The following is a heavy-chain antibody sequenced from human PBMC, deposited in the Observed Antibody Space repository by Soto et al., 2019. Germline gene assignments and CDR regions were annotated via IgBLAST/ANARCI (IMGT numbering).Heavy chain of an antibody. Sequence: QVQLQESGPGLVKPSETLSLTCTVSGDSLTNYYCSWFRQPPGKGLEWIGYIMYSGYSAYNPALKRRVTMSMDTSKTHFSLMLESVTATDTAVYYCARHGFGPLHGLVDVWCQGTTVIVSS. V-gene: IGHV4-59*08. J-gene: IGHJ6*02. D-gene: IGHD3-10*01. CDR2: IMYSGYS. CDR3: ARHGFGPLHGLVDV. CDR1: GDSLTNYY.